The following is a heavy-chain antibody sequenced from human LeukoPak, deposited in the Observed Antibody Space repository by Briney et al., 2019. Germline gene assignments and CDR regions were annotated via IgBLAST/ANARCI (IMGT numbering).Heavy chain of an antibody. CDR2: IYHSGST. V-gene: IGHV4-38-2*01. D-gene: IGHD2-2*02. J-gene: IGHJ4*02. Sequence: PSETLSLTCAVSGYSISSGYYWGWIRQPPGKGLEWIGSIYHSGSTYYNPSLKGRVTISVDTSKNQFSLKLSSVTAADTAVYYCARLGYCSSTSCYTGKYWGQGTLVTVSS. CDR1: GYSISSGYY. CDR3: ARLGYCSSTSCYTGKY.